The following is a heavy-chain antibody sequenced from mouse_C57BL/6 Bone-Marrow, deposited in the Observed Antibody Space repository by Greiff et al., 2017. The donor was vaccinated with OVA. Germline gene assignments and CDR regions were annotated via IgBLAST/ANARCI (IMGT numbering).Heavy chain of an antibody. D-gene: IGHD1-1*01. CDR2: ISNGGGST. CDR3: ARLPIYYYGSSPYYYAMDY. V-gene: IGHV5-12*01. J-gene: IGHJ4*01. Sequence: EVKLEESGGGLVQPGGSLKLSCAASGFTFSDYYMYWVRQTPEKRLEWVAYISNGGGSTYYPDTVKGRFTISRDNAKNTLYLQMSRLKSEDTAMYYCARLPIYYYGSSPYYYAMDYWGQGTSVTVSS. CDR1: GFTFSDYY.